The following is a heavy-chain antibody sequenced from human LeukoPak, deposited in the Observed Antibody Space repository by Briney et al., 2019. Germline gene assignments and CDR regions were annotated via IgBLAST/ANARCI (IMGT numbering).Heavy chain of an antibody. CDR2: IRYDDKNT. CDR3: AQDLEYHHLWFGPTDH. D-gene: IGHD3-10*01. V-gene: IGHV3-30*02. CDR1: GFTFSSYG. Sequence: PGRSLRLSCAASGFTFSSYGMHWVRQAPGKGLQWVAFIRYDDKNTYYTDSVRGRFTISRDTSKNTLYLQMNSLRPEDTAIYYCAQDLEYHHLWFGPTDHWGRGTLVTVSS. J-gene: IGHJ1*01.